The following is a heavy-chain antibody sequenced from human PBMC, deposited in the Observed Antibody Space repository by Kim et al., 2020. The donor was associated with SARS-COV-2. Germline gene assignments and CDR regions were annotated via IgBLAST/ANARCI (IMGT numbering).Heavy chain of an antibody. CDR3: ATAAITDYGDSYFDY. Sequence: AQKFEGRVTMTEDTSTDTAYMEMSSMRSEDTAVYYCATAAITDYGDSYFDYWGQGTLVTVSS. D-gene: IGHD4-17*01. J-gene: IGHJ4*02. V-gene: IGHV1-24*01.